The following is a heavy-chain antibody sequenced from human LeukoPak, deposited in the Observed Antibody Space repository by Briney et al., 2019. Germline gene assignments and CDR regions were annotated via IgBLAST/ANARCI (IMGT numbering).Heavy chain of an antibody. CDR3: AKDGVWQSYYFDY. V-gene: IGHV3-23*01. Sequence: PGGSLRLSCAASGFTFSSYAMSWVRQAPGKGLEWVSSISDSGGNTDYADSGKGRFTISRDNSKNTLYLQMNSLRAEDTAVYYCAKDGVWQSYYFDYWGQGTLVTVSS. D-gene: IGHD6-19*01. J-gene: IGHJ4*02. CDR2: ISDSGGNT. CDR1: GFTFSSYA.